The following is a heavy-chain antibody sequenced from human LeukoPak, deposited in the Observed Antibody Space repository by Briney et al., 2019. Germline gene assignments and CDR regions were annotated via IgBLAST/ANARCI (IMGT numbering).Heavy chain of an antibody. CDR3: AREDYYYYYGMDV. J-gene: IGHJ6*02. V-gene: IGHV3-7*01. CDR1: GFTFSSYW. Sequence: GGSLRLSCAASGFTFSSYWMSWVRQAPGKGLEWVANIKQDGSEKYYVDSVKGRFTISRDNAKNSLYLQMNSLRAEDTAVYYCAREDYYYYYGMDVWGQETTVTVSS. CDR2: IKQDGSEK.